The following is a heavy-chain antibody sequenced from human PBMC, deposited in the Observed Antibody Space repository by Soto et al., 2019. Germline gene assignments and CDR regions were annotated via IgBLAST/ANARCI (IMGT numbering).Heavy chain of an antibody. CDR1: GYTFTGYY. J-gene: IGHJ4*02. Sequence: ASVKVSCKASGYTFTGYYMHWVRQDPGQGLEWMGWINPNSGGTNYAQKFQGRVTMTRDTSISTAYMELSRLRSDDTAVYYCARATPVGANLRPFDYWGQGTLVTSPQ. V-gene: IGHV1-2*02. D-gene: IGHD1-26*01. CDR3: ARATPVGANLRPFDY. CDR2: INPNSGGT.